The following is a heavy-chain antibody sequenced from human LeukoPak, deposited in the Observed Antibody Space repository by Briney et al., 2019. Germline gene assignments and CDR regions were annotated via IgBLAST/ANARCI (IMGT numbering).Heavy chain of an antibody. CDR3: ARGNSLLWFGELLSPYYFDY. CDR1: GFTFSSYS. CDR2: ISSSSSYV. D-gene: IGHD3-10*01. Sequence: GGSLRLSCAASGFTFSSYSMNWVRQAPGKGLEWVSSISSSSSYVHYADSVKGRFTISRDNAKNSLCLQMNSLRAEDTAVYYCARGNSLLWFGELLSPYYFDYWGQGTLVTVSS. V-gene: IGHV3-21*01. J-gene: IGHJ4*02.